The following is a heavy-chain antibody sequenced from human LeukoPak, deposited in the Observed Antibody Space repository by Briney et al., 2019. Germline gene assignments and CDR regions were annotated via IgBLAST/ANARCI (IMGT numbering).Heavy chain of an antibody. Sequence: PSETLSLTCTVSGGSISSYYWSWIRRPPGKGLEWIGYIYYSGSTNYNPSLKSRVTISVDTSKNQFSLKLSSVTAADTAVYYCASEYSSGWLLYWGQGTLVTVSS. J-gene: IGHJ4*02. CDR1: GGSISSYY. CDR2: IYYSGST. V-gene: IGHV4-59*01. D-gene: IGHD6-19*01. CDR3: ASEYSSGWLLY.